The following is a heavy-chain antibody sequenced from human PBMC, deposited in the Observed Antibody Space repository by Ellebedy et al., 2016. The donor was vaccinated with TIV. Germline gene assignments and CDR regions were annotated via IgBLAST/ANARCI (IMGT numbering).Heavy chain of an antibody. CDR2: ISPNNDNT. CDR1: GYTFNTYA. J-gene: IGHJ3*02. D-gene: IGHD6-19*01. V-gene: IGHV1-18*01. CDR3: ARDRVGGAWYPRDAFDI. Sequence: AASVKVSCKPSGYTFNTYAITWIRQAPGQGLEWMGWISPNNDNTNTAQKFQGRVSMTADTSTPTVYMELRSLRSDDTAVYYCARDRVGGAWYPRDAFDIWGQGTMITVSS.